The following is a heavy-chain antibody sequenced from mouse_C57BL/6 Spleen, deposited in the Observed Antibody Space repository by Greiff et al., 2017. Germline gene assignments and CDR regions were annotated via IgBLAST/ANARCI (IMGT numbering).Heavy chain of an antibody. D-gene: IGHD2-4*01. J-gene: IGHJ4*01. CDR1: GYTFTSYW. Sequence: VKQSCTASGYTFTSYWMHWVKQRPGRGLEWIGRIDPNSGGTKYNEKFKSKATLTVDKPSITAYMQLGSLTSEDSAVYYCARGAYYDYDGDAMDYWGQGTSVTVSS. CDR3: ARGAYYDYDGDAMDY. V-gene: IGHV1-72*01. CDR2: IDPNSGGT.